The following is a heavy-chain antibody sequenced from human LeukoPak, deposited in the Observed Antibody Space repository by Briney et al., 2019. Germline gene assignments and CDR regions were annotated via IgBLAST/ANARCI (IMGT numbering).Heavy chain of an antibody. Sequence: GASVKVSCKASGYTFTSYGISWVRQAPGQGLEWMGWISAYNGNTNYAQKLQGRVTMTTDTSTSTAYMELRSLGSDDTAVYYCARVQLNTMIVVVPPVLWGQGTLVTVSS. CDR1: GYTFTSYG. CDR3: ARVQLNTMIVVVPPVL. J-gene: IGHJ4*02. CDR2: ISAYNGNT. V-gene: IGHV1-18*01. D-gene: IGHD3-22*01.